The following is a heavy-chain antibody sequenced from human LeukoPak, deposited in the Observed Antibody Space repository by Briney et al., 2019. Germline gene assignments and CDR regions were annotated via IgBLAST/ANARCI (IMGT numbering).Heavy chain of an antibody. D-gene: IGHD6-19*01. J-gene: IGHJ3*02. CDR2: MSGSVCRR. CDR3: AKIPYEYNTGWYAAFDI. V-gene: IGHV3-23*01. Sequence: GRSLRLSCAASGFTLSNYAMSWVRQAPGQGMEWLSSMSGSVCRRYHADPVKGRFTITRDNSKNMLYQQMTRLRAGDTAKYYCAKIPYEYNTGWYAAFDIWGQGTMVTVSS. CDR1: GFTLSNYA.